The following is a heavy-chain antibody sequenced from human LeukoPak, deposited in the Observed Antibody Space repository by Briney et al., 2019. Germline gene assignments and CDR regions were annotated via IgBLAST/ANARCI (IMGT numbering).Heavy chain of an antibody. V-gene: IGHV3-7*01. J-gene: IGHJ5*02. CDR3: AREGCSSTSCSTTWFDP. Sequence: GGSLRLCCAASGFTFSSYWMSWVRQAPGKGLEWVASIKQGGSEKYYVDSVKGRFTISRDNAKNSLYLQMNSLRAEDTAVYYCAREGCSSTSCSTTWFDPWGQGTLVTVSS. D-gene: IGHD2-2*01. CDR1: GFTFSSYW. CDR2: IKQGGSEK.